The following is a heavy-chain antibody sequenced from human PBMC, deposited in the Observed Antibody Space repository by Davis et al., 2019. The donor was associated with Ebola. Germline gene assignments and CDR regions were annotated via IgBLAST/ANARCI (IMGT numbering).Heavy chain of an antibody. D-gene: IGHD3-3*01. Sequence: GESLKISCAASGFTFSSYSMNWVRQAPGKGLEWVSSISSSSSYIYYADSVKGRFTISRDNAKNSLYLQMNSLRAEDTAVYYCARLGTIFGVVINAFDIWGQGTMVTVSS. J-gene: IGHJ3*02. CDR3: ARLGTIFGVVINAFDI. V-gene: IGHV3-21*01. CDR1: GFTFSSYS. CDR2: ISSSSSYI.